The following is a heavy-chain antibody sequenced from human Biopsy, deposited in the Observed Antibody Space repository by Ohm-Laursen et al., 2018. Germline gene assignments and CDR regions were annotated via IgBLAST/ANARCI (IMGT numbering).Heavy chain of an antibody. Sequence: SDTLSLTCTVSDDSISTSTTYYWAWLRQPPGKGLEWIGSIYNSETTFYNPSLKSRVYIAVDTPTNQFSLKVSSVTAANTALYYCARHPTGFWFDPWGHGTLVIVSS. J-gene: IGHJ5*02. V-gene: IGHV4-39*01. CDR1: DDSISTSTTYY. CDR2: IYNSETT. CDR3: ARHPTGFWFDP.